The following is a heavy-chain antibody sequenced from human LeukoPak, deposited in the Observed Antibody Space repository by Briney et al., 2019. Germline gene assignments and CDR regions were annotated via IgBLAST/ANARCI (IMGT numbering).Heavy chain of an antibody. D-gene: IGHD3-22*01. CDR1: GFTFNNAW. V-gene: IGHV4-59*08. J-gene: IGHJ3*02. CDR2: FHHTAGT. Sequence: GSLRLSCAASGFTFNNAWMSWIRQSPGKGLEWIGYFHHTAGTRYNPSLQSRVTISIDTSRNHFSLKLNSLSAADTAVYFCARLLDYDSSGDPDTFDIWGQGTMVTVSS. CDR3: ARLLDYDSSGDPDTFDI.